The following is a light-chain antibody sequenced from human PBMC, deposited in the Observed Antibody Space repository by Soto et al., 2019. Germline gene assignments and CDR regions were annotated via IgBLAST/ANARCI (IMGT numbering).Light chain of an antibody. CDR1: QSINKN. CDR2: GAS. J-gene: IGKJ5*01. Sequence: EVVMTQSPATLSVSPGERATLSCRASQSINKNLAWYRQKPGQAPRLLIYGASTRATGLPARFSGSWSGTEFTLTISSLQSEDFAVYYCQQYSEWPPITFGQGTRLEIK. CDR3: QQYSEWPPIT. V-gene: IGKV3-15*01.